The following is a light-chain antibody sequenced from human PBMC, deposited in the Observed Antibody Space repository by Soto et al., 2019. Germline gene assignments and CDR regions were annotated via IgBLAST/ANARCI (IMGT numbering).Light chain of an antibody. V-gene: IGLV6-57*04. J-gene: IGLJ2*01. CDR2: EDN. CDR1: SGSIASNY. Sequence: NFMLTQPHSVSDSPGKTVTISCTRSSGSIASNYVQWYQQRPGSAPTTVFYEDNQRPSGVPDRFSGSIDSSSNSASLTISGLKTEDEADYYCQSYDSSFVVFGGGTKLTVL. CDR3: QSYDSSFVV.